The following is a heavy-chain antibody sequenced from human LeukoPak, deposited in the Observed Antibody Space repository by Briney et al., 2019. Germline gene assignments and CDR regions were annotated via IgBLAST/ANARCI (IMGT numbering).Heavy chain of an antibody. CDR1: GGSISSHF. CDR2: IYHSGGT. Sequence: PSETLSLTCTVSGGSISSHFWSWIRQPPGKGLEWIGYIYHSGGTNYNPSLKSRVTISVDTSKTQFSLKLSSVTAADTAVYYCARGFSSGWYSYYFDYWGQGTLVTVSS. J-gene: IGHJ4*02. CDR3: ARGFSSGWYSYYFDY. V-gene: IGHV4-59*11. D-gene: IGHD6-19*01.